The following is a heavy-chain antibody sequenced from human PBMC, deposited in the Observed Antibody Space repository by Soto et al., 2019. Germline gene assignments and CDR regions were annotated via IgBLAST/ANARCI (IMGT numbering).Heavy chain of an antibody. Sequence: EVQLVESGGGLVQPGGSLRLSCAASGFTFSSYWMSWVRQAPGKGLEWVANIKQDGSEKYYVDSVKGRFTISRDNAKNSLYLQMNRLRAEDTAVYYCASRKFKLVPASITMWDVWGNGTTVTVSS. CDR1: GFTFSSYW. CDR3: ASRKFKLVPASITMWDV. V-gene: IGHV3-7*01. J-gene: IGHJ6*04. D-gene: IGHD2-2*01. CDR2: IKQDGSEK.